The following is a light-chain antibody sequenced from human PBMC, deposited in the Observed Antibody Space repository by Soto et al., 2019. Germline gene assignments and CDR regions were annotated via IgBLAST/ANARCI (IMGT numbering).Light chain of an antibody. Sequence: EIVMTQSPDTLDLSLGETASINCKPSESLLYSSNNKNYLAWYQKKSGKPPKXLIYWASTRDSGVPERLSGSGYGTDLTLTIASLQTEDVAVYYCHQYYSTPITFGQGTRLEI. CDR2: WAS. V-gene: IGKV4-1*01. CDR3: HQYYSTPIT. J-gene: IGKJ5*01. CDR1: ESLLYSSNNKNY.